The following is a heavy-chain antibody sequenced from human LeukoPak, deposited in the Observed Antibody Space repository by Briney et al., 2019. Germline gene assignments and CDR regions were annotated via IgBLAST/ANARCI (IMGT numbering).Heavy chain of an antibody. CDR2: INPSGGST. J-gene: IGHJ4*02. Sequence: ASVKLSCKASGSTFITYYLHWVRQAPAQGHEWMGIINPSGGSTSYAQKFQGRVTMTRDTSTSTVYMELNSLGAEDTAVYCCAKGDATNGVSHTFDCWGEGTLVTVSS. CDR3: AKGDATNGVSHTFDC. V-gene: IGHV1-46*01. CDR1: GSTFITYY. D-gene: IGHD2-8*01.